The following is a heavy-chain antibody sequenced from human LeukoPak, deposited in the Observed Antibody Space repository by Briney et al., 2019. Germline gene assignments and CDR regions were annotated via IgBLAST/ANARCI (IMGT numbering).Heavy chain of an antibody. CDR2: IYYSGST. V-gene: IGHV4-59*12. CDR3: ARLRGYSLS. CDR1: GGSINSYY. Sequence: SETLSLTCAVSGGSINSYYWSWIRQPPGKGLEWIGYIYYSGSTNYNPSLKSRVTISVHTSKNQFSLKLSSVTAADTAVYYCARLRGYSLSWGQGTLVTVSS. D-gene: IGHD5-18*01. J-gene: IGHJ4*02.